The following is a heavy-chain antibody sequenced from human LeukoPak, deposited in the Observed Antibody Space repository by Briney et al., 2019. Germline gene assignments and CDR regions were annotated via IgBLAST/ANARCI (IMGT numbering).Heavy chain of an antibody. CDR3: ARTSHSGYMVRGVLYYGMDV. Sequence: SETLSLTCSVSGGSISGDGYHWGWIRRPPGKGLEWIGSIHYSGSTCYKTSLKSRVTIDVDASKNQFSLKLSSVTAADTAVYYCARTSHSGYMVRGVLYYGMDVWGQGTTVTVSS. CDR1: GGSISGDGYH. D-gene: IGHD3-10*01. CDR2: IHYSGST. V-gene: IGHV4-39*01. J-gene: IGHJ6*02.